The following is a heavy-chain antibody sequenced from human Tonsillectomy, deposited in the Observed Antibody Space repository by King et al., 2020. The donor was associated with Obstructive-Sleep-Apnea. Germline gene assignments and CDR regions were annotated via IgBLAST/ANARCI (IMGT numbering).Heavy chain of an antibody. CDR3: TRHGISGSSDGVYSYYYGMDV. CDR2: IRSKANSYAT. V-gene: IGHV3-73*01. D-gene: IGHD1-26*01. CDR1: GFTFSGSA. J-gene: IGHJ6*02. Sequence: QLVQSGGGLVQPGGSLKLSCAASGFTFSGSAMHWVRQASGKGLEWVGRIRSKANSYATAYAASVKGRFTISRDDSKNTAYLQMNSLKTEDTAVYYCTRHGISGSSDGVYSYYYGMDVWGQGTTVTVSS.